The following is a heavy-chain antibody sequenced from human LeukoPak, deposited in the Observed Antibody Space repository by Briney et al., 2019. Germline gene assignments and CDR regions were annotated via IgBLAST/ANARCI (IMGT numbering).Heavy chain of an antibody. D-gene: IGHD2-15*01. CDR2: IYYSGST. CDR3: ARAWGPIGYCSGGSCFYFDY. J-gene: IGHJ4*02. V-gene: IGHV4-59*01. CDR1: GGSISSYY. Sequence: SETLSLTCTVSGGSISSYYWSWIRQPPGKGLEWIGYIYYSGSTNYNPSLKSRVTISVDTSKNQFSLKLSSVTAADTAVYYCARAWGPIGYCSGGSCFYFDYWGQGTLVTVSS.